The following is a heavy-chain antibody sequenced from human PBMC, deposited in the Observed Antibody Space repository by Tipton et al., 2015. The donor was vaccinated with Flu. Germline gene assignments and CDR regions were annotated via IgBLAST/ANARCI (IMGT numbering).Heavy chain of an antibody. CDR3: AKVIPELVAGLDY. CDR1: GFIFSTYG. J-gene: IGHJ4*02. D-gene: IGHD6-19*01. Sequence: SLRLSCAASGFIFSTYGMHWVRQAPGKGLEWVAVLWYDGSNKYYADSVKGRFTISRDNSKNTVYLQMNSLRAEDTAVYYCAKVIPELVAGLDYWGQGTLVTVSS. V-gene: IGHV3-33*06. CDR2: LWYDGSNK.